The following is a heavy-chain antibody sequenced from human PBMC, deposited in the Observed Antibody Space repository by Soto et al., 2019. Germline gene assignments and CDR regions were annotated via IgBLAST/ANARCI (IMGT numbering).Heavy chain of an antibody. Sequence: GASVKVSCKASGYTFTKYGIGWVRQAPGQGLEWMGWISAYNGNTNYAQKLQGRVTMTTDTSTSTAYMELRSLRSDDTAVYYCARDYGAVAGTGYYYGMDVWGQGTTVTVSS. J-gene: IGHJ6*02. CDR3: ARDYGAVAGTGYYYGMDV. CDR1: GYTFTKYG. D-gene: IGHD6-19*01. CDR2: ISAYNGNT. V-gene: IGHV1-18*01.